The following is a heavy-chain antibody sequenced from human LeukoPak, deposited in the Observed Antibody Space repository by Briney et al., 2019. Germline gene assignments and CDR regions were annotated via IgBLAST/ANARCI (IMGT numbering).Heavy chain of an antibody. V-gene: IGHV4-59*01. CDR1: GGSISSYY. D-gene: IGHD3-10*01. CDR3: ARVEEGYGSGRRENYYYYYMDV. Sequence: SETLSLTCTVTGGSISSYYWSWIRQPPGKGLDWIGYIHYSGSTNYNPSLKSRVTISVDRSKNQFSLKLSSVTAADTAAYYCARVEEGYGSGRRENYYYYYMDVWGKGTTVTISS. J-gene: IGHJ6*03. CDR2: IHYSGST.